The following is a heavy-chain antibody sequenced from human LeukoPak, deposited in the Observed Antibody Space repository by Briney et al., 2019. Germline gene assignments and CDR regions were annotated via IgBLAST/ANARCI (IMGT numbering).Heavy chain of an antibody. CDR1: GFTFSSYA. CDR3: AKESRILVWFGELLN. J-gene: IGHJ4*02. Sequence: GGSLRLSCAASGFTFSSYAMHWVRQAPGKGLEWVAVISYDGSNKYYADSVKGRFTISRDNSKNTLYLQMNSLRAEDTAVYYCAKESRILVWFGELLNWGQGTLVTVSS. CDR2: ISYDGSNK. V-gene: IGHV3-30-3*01. D-gene: IGHD3-10*01.